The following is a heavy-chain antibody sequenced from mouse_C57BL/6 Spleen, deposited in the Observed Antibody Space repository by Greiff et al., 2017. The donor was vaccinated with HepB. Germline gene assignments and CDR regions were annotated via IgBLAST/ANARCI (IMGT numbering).Heavy chain of an antibody. J-gene: IGHJ3*01. CDR1: GYTFTTYP. D-gene: IGHD2-4*01. CDR2: FHPYNDDT. CDR3: ARGEIYYDYAWFAY. Sequence: QVQLQQSGAELVKPGASVKMSCKASGYTFTTYPIEWMKQNHGKRLEWIGNFHPYNDDTKYNEKFKGKATLTVEKSSSTVYLTLSRLTSDDSDVYYCARGEIYYDYAWFAYWGQGTLVTVSA. V-gene: IGHV1-47*01.